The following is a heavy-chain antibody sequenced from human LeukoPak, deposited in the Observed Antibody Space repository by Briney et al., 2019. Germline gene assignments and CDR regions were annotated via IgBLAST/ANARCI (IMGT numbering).Heavy chain of an antibody. CDR2: LKPDSGDT. D-gene: IGHD2-15*01. CDR1: GYTFTGYY. V-gene: IGHV1-2*02. CDR3: ARGDCSVSGCHGGNWFDP. J-gene: IGHJ5*02. Sequence: ASVKVSCKASGYTFTGYYIHWVRQATGQGPEWMGWLKPDSGDTKFAQDFQGRVTMTRDTSSSTAHMELSRLRSDDTAVYYCARGDCSVSGCHGGNWFDPWGQGTLVTVSS.